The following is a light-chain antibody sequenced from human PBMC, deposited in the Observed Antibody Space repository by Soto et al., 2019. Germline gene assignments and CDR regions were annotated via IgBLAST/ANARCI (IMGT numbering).Light chain of an antibody. CDR1: QSVSSN. J-gene: IGKJ1*01. CDR3: QQYNNWPGT. V-gene: IGKV3-15*01. Sequence: EIVMTQSPATLSVSPGERATLSCRASQSVSSNLAWYQQKPGQAPRLLIYGASTRATGIPARFSGSGSGTEFTLTINSLQSEDFAVYYCQQYNNWPGTFGQGT. CDR2: GAS.